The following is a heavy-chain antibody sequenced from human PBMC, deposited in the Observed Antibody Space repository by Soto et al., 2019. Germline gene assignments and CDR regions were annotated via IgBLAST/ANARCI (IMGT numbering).Heavy chain of an antibody. CDR3: ASAALDYYYYMDV. V-gene: IGHV3-48*02. Sequence: GGFLRLSCAASGFTFSSYSMNWVRQATGKGLEWVSYISSRSSTIYYADSVKGRFTISRDNAKNSLYLQMNSLRDEDTAVYYCASAALDYYYYMDVWGKGTTVTVSS. CDR2: ISSRSSTI. CDR1: GFTFSSYS. J-gene: IGHJ6*03. D-gene: IGHD3-16*02.